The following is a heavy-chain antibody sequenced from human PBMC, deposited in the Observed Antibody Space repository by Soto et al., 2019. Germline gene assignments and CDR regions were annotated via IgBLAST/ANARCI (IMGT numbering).Heavy chain of an antibody. CDR2: IYYSGST. D-gene: IGHD3-22*01. V-gene: IGHV4-39*01. CDR1: GGSISSSSYY. Sequence: SETLSLTCTVSGGSISSSSYYWGWIRQPPGKGLEWIGSIYYSGSTYYNPSLKSRVTISVDTSKNQFSLKLSSVTAADTAVYYCARHNSDYDSSGYYSYYFDYWGQGTLVTVSS. J-gene: IGHJ4*02. CDR3: ARHNSDYDSSGYYSYYFDY.